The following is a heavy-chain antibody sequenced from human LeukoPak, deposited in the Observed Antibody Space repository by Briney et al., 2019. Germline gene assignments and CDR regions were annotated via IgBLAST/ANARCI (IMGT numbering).Heavy chain of an antibody. Sequence: SETLSLTCTVSGGSINSYYWSWIRQPPGKGLEWIGYIYYSGSTNYNPSLKSRVAISVDTSKKQFSLKLSSVTAADTAVYYCASTPYCSGGSCYSGALFPIDYWGQGTLVTVSS. CDR1: GGSINSYY. CDR3: ASTPYCSGGSCYSGALFPIDY. V-gene: IGHV4-59*01. CDR2: IYYSGST. D-gene: IGHD2-15*01. J-gene: IGHJ4*02.